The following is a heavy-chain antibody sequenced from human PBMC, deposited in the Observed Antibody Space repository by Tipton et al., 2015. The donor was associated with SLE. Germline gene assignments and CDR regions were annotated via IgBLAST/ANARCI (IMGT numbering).Heavy chain of an antibody. CDR3: AKDKKGVTPWYFDL. CDR1: GFTFSSYG. V-gene: IGHV3-30*02. Sequence: SGFTFSSYGMHWVRQAPGKGLEWVAFIRYDGSNKYYADSVKGRFTISRDNSKNTLYLQMNSLRAEDTAVYYCAKDKKGVTPWYFDLWGRGTLVTVSS. D-gene: IGHD4-23*01. J-gene: IGHJ2*01. CDR2: IRYDGSNK.